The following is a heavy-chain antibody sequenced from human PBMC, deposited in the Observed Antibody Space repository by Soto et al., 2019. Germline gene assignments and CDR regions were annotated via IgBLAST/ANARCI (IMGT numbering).Heavy chain of an antibody. V-gene: IGHV4-59*08. J-gene: IGHJ4*02. D-gene: IGHD2-15*01. Sequence: XXTLSLPFTVSGGSISSYYWRWIRQPPGKGLEWIGYIYYSGSTNYNPSLKSRVTISVDTSKNQFSLKLSSVTAADTAVYYCARLSCSGGSCYAFDYWGQGTLVTVSS. CDR3: ARLSCSGGSCYAFDY. CDR2: IYYSGST. CDR1: GGSISSYY.